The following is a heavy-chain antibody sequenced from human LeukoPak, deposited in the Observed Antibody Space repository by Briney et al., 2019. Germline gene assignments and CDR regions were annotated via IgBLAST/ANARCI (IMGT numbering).Heavy chain of an antibody. CDR3: ARPGLRWPYKYFDL. CDR1: GGSFSGYY. J-gene: IGHJ2*01. D-gene: IGHD4-23*01. Sequence: SETLSLTCAVYGGSFSGYYWSWIRQPPGKGLEWIGEINHSGSTNYNPSLKSRVTISVDTSKNQFSLKLSSVTAADTAVYYCARPGLRWPYKYFDLWGRGTLVTVSS. CDR2: INHSGST. V-gene: IGHV4-34*01.